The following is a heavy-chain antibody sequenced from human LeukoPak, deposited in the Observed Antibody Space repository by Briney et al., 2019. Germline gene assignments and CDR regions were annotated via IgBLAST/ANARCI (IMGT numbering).Heavy chain of an antibody. V-gene: IGHV3-30-3*01. CDR2: ISNDGSHK. J-gene: IGHJ3*02. CDR1: GFIISGYA. CDR3: AREWSQYSSTWKGAFDI. Sequence: GGSLRLSCAASGFIISGYAMHWVRQAPGKGLEWVALISNDGSHKNYADSVNGRLTISRDNSNNLLYLRMNSLTTEDTAVYYCAREWSQYSSTWKGAFDIWGQGTTVTVSS. D-gene: IGHD6-13*01.